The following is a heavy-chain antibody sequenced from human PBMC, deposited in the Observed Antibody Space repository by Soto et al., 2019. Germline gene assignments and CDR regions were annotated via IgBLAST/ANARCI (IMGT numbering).Heavy chain of an antibody. CDR3: ARWGGPHFLYCGGDCVWFDP. Sequence: ASVKVSCKASGYTFTSYDINWVRQATGQGLEWMGWMNPNSGNTGYAQKFQGRVTMTRNTSISTAYMELSSLRSEDTAVYYCARWGGPHFLYCGGDCVWFDPWGQGTLVTVSS. CDR2: MNPNSGNT. CDR1: GYTFTSYD. D-gene: IGHD2-21*02. J-gene: IGHJ5*02. V-gene: IGHV1-8*01.